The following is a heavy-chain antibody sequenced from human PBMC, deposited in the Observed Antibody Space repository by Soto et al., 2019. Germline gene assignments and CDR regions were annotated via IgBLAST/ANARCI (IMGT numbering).Heavy chain of an antibody. CDR3: ARDPIAVAGTRYCMDV. Sequence: PSQTLSLTCAISGDSVSSNSAAWNWIRQSPSRGLEWLGRTYYRSKWYNDYAVSVKSRITINPDTSKNQFSLQLNSVTPEDTAVYYCARDPIAVAGTRYCMDVWGQGTTVTVSS. J-gene: IGHJ6*02. CDR1: GDSVSSNSAA. CDR2: TYYRSKWYN. D-gene: IGHD6-19*01. V-gene: IGHV6-1*01.